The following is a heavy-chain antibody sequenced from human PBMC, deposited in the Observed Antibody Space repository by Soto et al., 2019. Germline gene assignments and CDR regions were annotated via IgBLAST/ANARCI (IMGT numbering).Heavy chain of an antibody. CDR3: AKVHDNYYYYGMDV. J-gene: IGHJ6*02. Sequence: GGSLRLSCAASGFTFSSYGMHWVRQAPGKGLEWVAVISYDGSNKYYADSVKGRFTISRDNSKNTLYLQMNSLRAEDTAVYYCAKVHDNYYYYGMDVWGQGTTVTVSS. CDR1: GFTFSSYG. V-gene: IGHV3-30*18. CDR2: ISYDGSNK.